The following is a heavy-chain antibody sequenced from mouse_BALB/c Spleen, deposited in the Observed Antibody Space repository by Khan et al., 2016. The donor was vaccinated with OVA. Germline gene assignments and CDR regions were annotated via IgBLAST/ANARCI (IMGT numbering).Heavy chain of an antibody. CDR3: ARGYGFFAY. CDR2: INPNTDNT. J-gene: IGHJ3*01. D-gene: IGHD1-2*01. Sequence: VQLKESGPDLVKTGASVKISCKASGYSFTAYYMNWVKLSLGKSLECIGRINPNTDNTNYNQKFKGKAILTVDTSSSTAYMELRSLTSEDSTVYFCARGYGFFAYGGQGTLVTVSA. CDR1: GYSFTAYY. V-gene: IGHV1-26*01.